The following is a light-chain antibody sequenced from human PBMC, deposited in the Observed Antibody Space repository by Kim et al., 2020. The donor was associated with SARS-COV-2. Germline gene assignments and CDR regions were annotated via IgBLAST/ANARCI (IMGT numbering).Light chain of an antibody. Sequence: DIQMTQSPSALSPSVGDRVTITCRASQSLSGWLAWYQQKPGKAPKLLIYKASTLESGVPSRFSGSGSGTEFALTITSLQPDDFATYYCQHYNGYPITFGGGTKLEIK. V-gene: IGKV1-5*03. CDR3: QHYNGYPIT. CDR1: QSLSGW. J-gene: IGKJ4*01. CDR2: KAS.